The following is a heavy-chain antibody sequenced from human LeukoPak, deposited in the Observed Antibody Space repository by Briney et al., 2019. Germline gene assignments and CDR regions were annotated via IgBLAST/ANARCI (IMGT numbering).Heavy chain of an antibody. D-gene: IGHD6-13*01. CDR3: AREGYSSSWRYYYYYGMDV. V-gene: IGHV3-21*01. J-gene: IGHJ6*02. CDR1: GFTFSSYS. Sequence: PGGSLRLSCAASGFTFSSYSMNWVRQAPGKGLEWVSSISSSSSYIYYADSLKGRFTISRDNAKNSLYLQMNSLRAEDTAVYYCAREGYSSSWRYYYYYGMDVWGQGTTVTVSS. CDR2: ISSSSSYI.